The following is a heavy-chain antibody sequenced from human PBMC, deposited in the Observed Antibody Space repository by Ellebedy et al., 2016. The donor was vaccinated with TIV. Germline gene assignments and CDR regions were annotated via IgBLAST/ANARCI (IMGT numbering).Heavy chain of an antibody. CDR1: GFTFSSYA. CDR2: IKQDGSEK. V-gene: IGHV3-7*03. J-gene: IGHJ4*02. D-gene: IGHD6-19*01. CDR3: TYGSGWILDN. Sequence: GESLKISXAASGFTFSSYAMSWVRQAPGKGLEWVANIKQDGSEKYYADSVKGRFAISTDSARKSLHLQMNRLTAEDTAVYYCTYGSGWILDNWGQGILVTVSS.